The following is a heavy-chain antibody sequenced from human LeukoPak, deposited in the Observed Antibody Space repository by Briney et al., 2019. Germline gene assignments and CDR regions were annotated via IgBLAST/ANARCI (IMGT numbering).Heavy chain of an antibody. CDR2: INPNSGGT. CDR1: GYTFTGYY. V-gene: IGHV1-2*02. CDR3: ASCYDFWSRDYYGMDV. J-gene: IGHJ6*02. D-gene: IGHD3-3*01. Sequence: ASVKVSCKASGYTFTGYYMHWVRQAPGQGLEWMGWINPNSGGTNYAQKFQGRVTMTRDTSISTAYMERSRLRSDDTAVYYCASCYDFWSRDYYGMDVWGQGTTVTVSS.